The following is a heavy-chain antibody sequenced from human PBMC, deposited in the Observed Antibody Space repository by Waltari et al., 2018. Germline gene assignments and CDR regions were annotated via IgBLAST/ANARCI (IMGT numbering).Heavy chain of an antibody. D-gene: IGHD5-12*01. Sequence: QLQLQESGPGLVKPSETLSLTCTVSGGSISSSSYYWGWIRQPPGKGLEWMGRIIPILVIANYAQKFQGRVTITADKSTSTAYMELSSLRSEDTAVYYCASLEMATINYWGQGTLVTVSS. V-gene: IGHV1-69*09. CDR3: ASLEMATINY. CDR2: IIPILVIA. J-gene: IGHJ4*02. CDR1: GGSISSSSYY.